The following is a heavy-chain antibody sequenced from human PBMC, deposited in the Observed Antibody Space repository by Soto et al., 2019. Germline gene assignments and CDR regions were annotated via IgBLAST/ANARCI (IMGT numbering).Heavy chain of an antibody. Sequence: SETLSLTCAVYGGSFSCYYWSWIRQPPGKGLEWIGEINHSGSTNYNPSLKSRVTISVDTSKNQFSLKLSSVTAADTAVYYCARGPKYYDFWSGSALMNYYYGMDVWGQGTTVTVSS. CDR2: INHSGST. V-gene: IGHV4-34*01. D-gene: IGHD3-3*01. J-gene: IGHJ6*02. CDR3: ARGPKYYDFWSGSALMNYYYGMDV. CDR1: GGSFSCYY.